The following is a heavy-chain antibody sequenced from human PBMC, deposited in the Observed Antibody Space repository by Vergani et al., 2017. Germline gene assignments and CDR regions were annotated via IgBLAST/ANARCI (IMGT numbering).Heavy chain of an antibody. J-gene: IGHJ6*03. CDR1: GGSISSSSYY. CDR3: ADLGYPVDYYYYYMDV. Sequence: QLQLQESGPGLVKPSETLSLTCTVSGGSISSSSYYWGWIRQPPGKGLEWLGSIYYSGSTYYNPSLKSRVTISVDTSKNQFSLKLSSVTAADTAVYYCADLGYPVDYYYYYMDVWGRGTTVTVSS. D-gene: IGHD2-15*01. CDR2: IYYSGST. V-gene: IGHV4-39*01.